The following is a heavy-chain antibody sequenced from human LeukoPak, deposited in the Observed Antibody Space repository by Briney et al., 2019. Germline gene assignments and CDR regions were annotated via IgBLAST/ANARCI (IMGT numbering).Heavy chain of an antibody. D-gene: IGHD3-10*01. J-gene: IGHJ5*02. CDR3: ARAGGMSVWFGESYNWFDP. Sequence: ASVKVSCKASGYTFTSYVISWVRQAPGQGLEWMGWISAYNGNTNYAQKLQGRVTMTTDTSTSTAYMELRSLRSDDTAVYYCARAGGMSVWFGESYNWFDPWGQGTLVTVSS. CDR1: GYTFTSYV. V-gene: IGHV1-18*01. CDR2: ISAYNGNT.